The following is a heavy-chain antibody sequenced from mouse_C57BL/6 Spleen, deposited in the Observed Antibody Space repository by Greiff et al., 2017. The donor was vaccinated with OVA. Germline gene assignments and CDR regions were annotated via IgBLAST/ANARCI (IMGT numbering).Heavy chain of an antibody. J-gene: IGHJ1*03. D-gene: IGHD2-4*01. CDR2: IWTGGGT. Sequence: VNVVESGPGLVAPSQSLSITCTVSGFSLTSYAISWVRQPPGKGLEWLGVIWTGGGTNYNSALKSRLSISKDNSKSQVFLKMNSLQTDDTARYYFARNLYDYDGGWYFDVWGTGTTVTVSS. CDR1: GFSLTSYA. V-gene: IGHV2-9-1*01. CDR3: ARNLYDYDGGWYFDV.